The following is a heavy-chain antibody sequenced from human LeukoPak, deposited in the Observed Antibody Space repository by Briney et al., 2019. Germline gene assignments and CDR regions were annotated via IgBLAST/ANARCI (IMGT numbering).Heavy chain of an antibody. CDR1: GYGFTSYC. D-gene: IGHD6-25*01. V-gene: IGHV5-51*01. CDR3: ARPAATGIDY. Sequence: PGAPMQIPSKASGYGFTSYCIGWVRQLPRKGLEWMGIIYSGDSDTRCSPSLQGQVTISADTSLSTASLQWSSLTPSDTAMYYCARPAATGIDYWGQGTLVTVSS. J-gene: IGHJ4*02. CDR2: IYSGDSDT.